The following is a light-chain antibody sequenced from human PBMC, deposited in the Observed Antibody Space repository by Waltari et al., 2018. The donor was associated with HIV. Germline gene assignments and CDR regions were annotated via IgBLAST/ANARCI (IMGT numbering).Light chain of an antibody. V-gene: IGLV2-8*01. CDR1: SSDIGASES. CDR3: SSYGDSLRVL. CDR2: EVT. J-gene: IGLJ3*02. Sequence: QSALTQPPSASGSLGQSVTISCTGSSSDIGASESVSWFQQHPRSAPKLLLYEVTRRPSTVSERFSGSRSGSTAFLTVAGLQPDDEATYFCSSYGDSLRVLFGGGTNVTVL.